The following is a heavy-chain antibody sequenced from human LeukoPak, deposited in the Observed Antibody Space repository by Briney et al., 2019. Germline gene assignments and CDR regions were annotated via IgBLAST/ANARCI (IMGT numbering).Heavy chain of an antibody. CDR2: INAGNGNT. CDR1: GYTFTSYA. J-gene: IGHJ3*02. V-gene: IGHV1-3*01. D-gene: IGHD3-22*01. CDR3: ARDDIVMGIDYYDSSGPTVDAAFDI. Sequence: GASVKVSCKASGYTFTSYAMHWVRQAPGQRLEWMGWINAGNGNTKYSQKFQGRVTITRDTSASTAYMELSSLRSEDTAVYYCARDDIVMGIDYYDSSGPTVDAAFDIWGQGTMVTVSS.